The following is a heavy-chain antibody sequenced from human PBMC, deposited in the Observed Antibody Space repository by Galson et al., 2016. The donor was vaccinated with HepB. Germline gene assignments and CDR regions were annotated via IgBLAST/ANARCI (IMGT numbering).Heavy chain of an antibody. Sequence: SETLSLTCTVSGGSISSYYWSWIRQPPGKGLEWIGYTYDSGNTNYNPSLKSRVTISVDTSKNQFSLKLSSVNAADTAVYYCARAPRGGATITFDYWGQGTLVTVSS. CDR1: GGSISSYY. CDR3: ARAPRGGATITFDY. D-gene: IGHD5-12*01. CDR2: TYDSGNT. V-gene: IGHV4-59*01. J-gene: IGHJ4*02.